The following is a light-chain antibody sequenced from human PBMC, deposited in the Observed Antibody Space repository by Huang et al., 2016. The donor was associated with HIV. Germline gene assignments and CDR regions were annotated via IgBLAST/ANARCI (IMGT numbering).Light chain of an antibody. CDR2: AAS. Sequence: DIQMTQSPSSVSASVGDRVTITCRASQDLSSWLAWYQQKPGKAPKLLIYAASSLQSGVPSRFSGTGAGTEFTLTISSLQPEDFATYYCQQATSFPPWAFGQGTKVEIK. CDR1: QDLSSW. J-gene: IGKJ1*01. CDR3: QQATSFPPWA. V-gene: IGKV1-12*01.